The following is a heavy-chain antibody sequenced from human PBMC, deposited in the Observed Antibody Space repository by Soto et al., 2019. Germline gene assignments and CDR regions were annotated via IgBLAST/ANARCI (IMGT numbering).Heavy chain of an antibody. V-gene: IGHV3-30-3*01. Sequence: QVQLVESGGGVVQPGRSLRLSCAASGFTFSSYAMHWVRQAPGKGLEWVAVISYDGSNKYYADSVKGRFTISRDNSKNPLYRKMNSRRAEDRVVYYWARERRADYGMAVGGKGTTVTVSS. J-gene: IGHJ6*04. CDR1: GFTFSSYA. CDR2: ISYDGSNK. CDR3: ARERRADYGMAV.